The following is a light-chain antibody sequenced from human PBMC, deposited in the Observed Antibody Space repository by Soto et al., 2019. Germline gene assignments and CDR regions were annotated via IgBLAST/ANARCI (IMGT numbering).Light chain of an antibody. CDR3: QQYYTFFFT. CDR2: QVS. V-gene: IGKV1-5*03. J-gene: IGKJ3*01. Sequence: DIQMTQSPSTLSASVGDRITITCRASQSISSWLAWYQQKPGKAPKLLIYQVSTLESGVPSRFSGSGSGTEFTLTISSLQPDDFATYYCQQYYTFFFTFGPGTKVDIK. CDR1: QSISSW.